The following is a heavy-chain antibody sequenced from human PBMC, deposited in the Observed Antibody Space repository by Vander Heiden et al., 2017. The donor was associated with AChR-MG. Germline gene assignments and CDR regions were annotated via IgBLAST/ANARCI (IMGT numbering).Heavy chain of an antibody. CDR1: GFTFSSYW. CDR3: ARFWYQLLLGWFDP. CDR2: IRQDGSEK. D-gene: IGHD2-2*01. Sequence: EVQLVESGGGLVQPGGSLRLSCAASGFTFSSYWMSWVRQAPGKGLEWVANIRQDGSEKYYVDSVKGRFTSSRDNDKNSLYLQMNSLRAEDTAVYYCARFWYQLLLGWFDPWGQGTLVTVSS. V-gene: IGHV3-7*01. J-gene: IGHJ5*02.